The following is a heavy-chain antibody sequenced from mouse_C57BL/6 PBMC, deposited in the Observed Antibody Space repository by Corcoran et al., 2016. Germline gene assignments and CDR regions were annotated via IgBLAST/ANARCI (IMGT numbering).Heavy chain of an antibody. CDR3: ARYYYYAMDY. V-gene: IGHV1-26*01. Sequence: EVQLQQSGPELVKPGASVKISCKASGYTFTDYYMNWVKQSHGKSLEWIGDINPNNGGTSYKQKFKGKDTLTVDKSSSTAYMELRSLTSEDSAVYYCARYYYYAMDYWGQGTSVTVSS. CDR2: INPNNGGT. J-gene: IGHJ4*01. CDR1: GYTFTDYY.